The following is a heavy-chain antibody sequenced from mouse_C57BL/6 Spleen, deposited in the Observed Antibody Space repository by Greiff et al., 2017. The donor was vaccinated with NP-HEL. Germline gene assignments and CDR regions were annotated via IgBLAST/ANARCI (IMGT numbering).Heavy chain of an antibody. CDR3: ARGITTVVPD. D-gene: IGHD1-1*01. Sequence: EVQLQQSGPELVKPGASVKISCKASGYTFTDYYMNWVKQSPGKSLEWIGDINPNNGGTSYNQKFKGKATLTVDKSSSTAYMELRSLTSEDSAVYYCARGITTVVPDWGQGTLVTVSA. CDR1: GYTFTDYY. J-gene: IGHJ3*01. V-gene: IGHV1-26*01. CDR2: INPNNGGT.